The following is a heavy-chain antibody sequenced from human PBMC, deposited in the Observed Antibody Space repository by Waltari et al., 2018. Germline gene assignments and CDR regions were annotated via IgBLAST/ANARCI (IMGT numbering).Heavy chain of an antibody. Sequence: QVQLQESGPGLVKPSETLSLTCTVSDYSIASGYFWGWIRQPPGGGLEWIGSVYHSGVSNYKSSIRSRVTMSVDTSKNQFSLYLSSVTAADTAVYYCARDPSDILTGSGYYFDFWGQGALVTVSS. D-gene: IGHD3-9*01. CDR3: ARDPSDILTGSGYYFDF. CDR1: DYSIASGYF. J-gene: IGHJ4*02. V-gene: IGHV4-38-2*02. CDR2: VYHSGVS.